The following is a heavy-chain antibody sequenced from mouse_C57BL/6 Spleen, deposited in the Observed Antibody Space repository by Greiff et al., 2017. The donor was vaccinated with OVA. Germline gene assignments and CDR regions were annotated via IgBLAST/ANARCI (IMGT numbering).Heavy chain of an antibody. D-gene: IGHD2-3*01. Sequence: QVQLQQPGAELVKPGASVKLSCKASGYTFTSYWMHWVKQRPGQGLEWIGMIHPNSGSTNYNEKFKSKATLTVDKSSSTAYMQLSSLTSEDSAVYDCARDHYDGYFPWFAYWGQGTLVTVSA. CDR3: ARDHYDGYFPWFAY. CDR1: GYTFTSYW. CDR2: IHPNSGST. J-gene: IGHJ3*01. V-gene: IGHV1-64*01.